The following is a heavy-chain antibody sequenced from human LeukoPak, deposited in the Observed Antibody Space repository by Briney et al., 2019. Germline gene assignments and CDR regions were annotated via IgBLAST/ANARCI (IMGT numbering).Heavy chain of an antibody. D-gene: IGHD6-13*01. Sequence: GGSLRLSCAASGFTFSSYAMSWVRQTPGKGLEWVSAISGSGGSTYYADSVKGRVTISRDNSKNTLYLQMNSLRAEDTAVYYCAKDSPRYSSSWYWYYFDYWGQGTLVTVSS. CDR1: GFTFSSYA. J-gene: IGHJ4*02. CDR3: AKDSPRYSSSWYWYYFDY. V-gene: IGHV3-23*01. CDR2: ISGSGGST.